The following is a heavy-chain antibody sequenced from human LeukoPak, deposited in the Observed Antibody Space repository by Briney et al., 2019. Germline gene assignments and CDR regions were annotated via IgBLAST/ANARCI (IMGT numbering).Heavy chain of an antibody. Sequence: ASVKVSCKASGGTFSSYAISWVRLAPGQGLGWEGGTIPIFGTANYAQKYQGRVTINGDESMSTAYMEMSSLRSEDTAVYYCARGLGYCSGGSCYGDYYYGMDVWGKGTTVTVSS. CDR1: GGTFSSYA. J-gene: IGHJ6*04. D-gene: IGHD2-15*01. V-gene: IGHV1-69*13. CDR3: ARGLGYCSGGSCYGDYYYGMDV. CDR2: TIPIFGTA.